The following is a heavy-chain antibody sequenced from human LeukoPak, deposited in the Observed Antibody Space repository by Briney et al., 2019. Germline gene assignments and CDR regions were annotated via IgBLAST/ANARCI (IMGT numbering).Heavy chain of an antibody. V-gene: IGHV3-30*19. Sequence: GGSLRLSCAASGFTFSSYGMHWVRQAPGKGLEWVAVISYDGSNKYYADSVKGRFTISRDNSKNTLYLQMNSLRAEDTAVYYCARDLRYYYDSSGSPPHYWGQGTLVTVSS. CDR3: ARDLRYYYDSSGSPPHY. CDR2: ISYDGSNK. J-gene: IGHJ4*02. D-gene: IGHD3-22*01. CDR1: GFTFSSYG.